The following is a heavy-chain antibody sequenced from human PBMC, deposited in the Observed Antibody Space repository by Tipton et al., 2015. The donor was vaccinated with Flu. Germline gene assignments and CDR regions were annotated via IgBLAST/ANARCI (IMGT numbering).Heavy chain of an antibody. J-gene: IGHJ5*02. V-gene: IGHV3-21*01. CDR1: GFIFTTYS. CDR3: ARVYCSSSNCRPGWLAP. Sequence: SLRLSCAASGFIFTTYSMNWVRQAPGKGLEWVASIDSSSTYIYYADSVKGRFTISRDNAKNSLYLQMNSLRAEDTAVYYCARVYCSSSNCRPGWLAPWGQGTLVTVSS. CDR2: IDSSSTYI. D-gene: IGHD2-2*01.